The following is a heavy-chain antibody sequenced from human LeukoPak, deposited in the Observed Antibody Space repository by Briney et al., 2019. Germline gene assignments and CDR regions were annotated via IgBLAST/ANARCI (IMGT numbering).Heavy chain of an antibody. CDR1: GYSLSELS. CDR2: INPNSGGT. CDR3: ARDPWLQGIFDP. V-gene: IGHV1-2*02. D-gene: IGHD5-24*01. J-gene: IGHJ5*02. Sequence: ASVKVSCKVSGYSLSELSMHWVRQAPGQGLEWMGWINPNSGGTNYAQKFQGRVTMTRDTSISTAYMELSRLRSDDTAVYYCARDPWLQGIFDPWGQGTLVTVSS.